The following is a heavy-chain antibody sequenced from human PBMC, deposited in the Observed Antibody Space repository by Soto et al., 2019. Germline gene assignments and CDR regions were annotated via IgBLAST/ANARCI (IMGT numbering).Heavy chain of an antibody. CDR3: ARGDFGTGGSPFPCVDY. Sequence: HEHLVQSGAEVKRPGASLKVSCKASGYSFTGYYIHWVRQAPGQGLEWMGWINPDSGATNYAQNCQGTVTRTGDMSLSTGSMALTGLTSDDTAVYYCARGDFGTGGSPFPCVDYWGPGTLVIVSS. CDR1: GYSFTGYY. V-gene: IGHV1-2*02. CDR2: INPDSGAT. D-gene: IGHD2-8*02. J-gene: IGHJ4*02.